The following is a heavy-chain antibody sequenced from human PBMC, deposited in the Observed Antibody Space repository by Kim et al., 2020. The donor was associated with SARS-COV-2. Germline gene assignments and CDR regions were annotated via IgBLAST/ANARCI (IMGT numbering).Heavy chain of an antibody. J-gene: IGHJ3*02. V-gene: IGHV3-30*02. CDR3: AKSSGDDAFDI. Sequence: YYTASEEGRFTIPRDNSKNTLYLQMNSLRAEDTAVYYCAKSSGDDAFDIWGQVTMVTVSS. D-gene: IGHD3-10*01.